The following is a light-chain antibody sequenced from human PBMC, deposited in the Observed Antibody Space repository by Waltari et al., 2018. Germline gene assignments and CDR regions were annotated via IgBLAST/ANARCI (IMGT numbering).Light chain of an antibody. CDR2: RNN. Sequence: QSVLTQPPPASGTPGQRVTISCSGSSSNTGSNFVYWYQQLPGTAPKLLIYRNNQRPSGVPDRFSGSKSGTSASLAISGLRSEDEADYYCAAWDDSLSGSYVFGTGTKVTVL. J-gene: IGLJ1*01. CDR3: AAWDDSLSGSYV. CDR1: SSNTGSNF. V-gene: IGLV1-47*01.